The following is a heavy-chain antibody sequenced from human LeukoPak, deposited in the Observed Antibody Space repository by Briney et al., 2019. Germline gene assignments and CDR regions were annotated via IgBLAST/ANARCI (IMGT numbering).Heavy chain of an antibody. D-gene: IGHD3-10*01. V-gene: IGHV4-34*01. CDR1: GGSFSGYY. Sequence: SETLSLTCAVYGGSFSGYYWSWIRQPPGKGLEWIGEINHSGSTNCNPSLKSRVTISVDTSKNQFSLKLSSVTAADTAVYYCARGRYGSGSYYNFYYYYGMDVWGKGTTVTVSS. J-gene: IGHJ6*04. CDR2: INHSGST. CDR3: ARGRYGSGSYYNFYYYYGMDV.